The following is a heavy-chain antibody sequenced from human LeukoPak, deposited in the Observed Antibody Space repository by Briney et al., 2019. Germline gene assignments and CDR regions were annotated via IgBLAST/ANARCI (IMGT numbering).Heavy chain of an antibody. Sequence: GGSLRLSCAASGFTFSDSWMSWVRKAPGKGLEWVANMNQDGSAKGYVDSVKGRFTISRDNARNSLYLQMSSLRPEDTAVYYCATYTHWVAGDVWGQGTTVTVSS. CDR3: ATYTHWVAGDV. D-gene: IGHD3-16*01. CDR1: GFTFSDSW. V-gene: IGHV3-7*01. J-gene: IGHJ6*02. CDR2: MNQDGSAK.